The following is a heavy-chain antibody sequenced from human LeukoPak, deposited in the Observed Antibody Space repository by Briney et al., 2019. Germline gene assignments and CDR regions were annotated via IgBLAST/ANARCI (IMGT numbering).Heavy chain of an antibody. CDR1: GGSFSGYY. CDR3: ARGPRPNYYYYYYMDG. Sequence: SETLSLTCAVYGGSFSGYYWSWIRQPPGKGLEWIGEINHSGSTNYNPSLQSRVTISVDTFKNQFSLKLSSVTAADTTVYYCARGPRPNYYYYYYMDGWGKGATVTASS. CDR2: INHSGST. J-gene: IGHJ6*03. V-gene: IGHV4-34*01.